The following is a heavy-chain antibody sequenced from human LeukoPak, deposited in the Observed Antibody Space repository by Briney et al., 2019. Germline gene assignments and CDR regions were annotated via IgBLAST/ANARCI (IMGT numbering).Heavy chain of an antibody. CDR2: IYSGGST. D-gene: IGHD2-2*01. Sequence: GGSLRLSCAASGFTVSSNYMSWVRQAPGKGLEWVSVIYSGGSTYYADSVKGRFTISRDNSKNTLYLQMNSLSAEDTAVYYCARAGGCSSTSCYTDYWGQGTLVTVSS. CDR3: ARAGGCSSTSCYTDY. V-gene: IGHV3-66*01. CDR1: GFTVSSNY. J-gene: IGHJ4*02.